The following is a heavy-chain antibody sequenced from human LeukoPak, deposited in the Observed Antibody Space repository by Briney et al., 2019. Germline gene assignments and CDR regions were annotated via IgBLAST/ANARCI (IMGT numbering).Heavy chain of an antibody. CDR2: INSDGSST. CDR3: ARDQPLPGGGYGARSYYYYYMDV. CDR1: GFTFSSYW. V-gene: IGHV3-74*01. Sequence: GGSLRLSCAASGFTFSSYWMHWVRQAPGKGLVWVSRINSDGSSTSYADSVKGRFTISRDNAKNTLYLQMNSLRAEDTAVYYCARDQPLPGGGYGARSYYYYYMDVWGKGTTVTVSS. D-gene: IGHD4-17*01. J-gene: IGHJ6*03.